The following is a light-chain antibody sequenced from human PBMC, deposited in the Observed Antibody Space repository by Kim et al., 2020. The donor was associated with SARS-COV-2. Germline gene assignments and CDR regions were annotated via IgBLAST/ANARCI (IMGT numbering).Light chain of an antibody. CDR2: DTG. Sequence: PGGTVTLTCHSSTGPVTSGHFPYWIQQKPGQAPTTLIFDTGNRPSWTPARFSGSLLGGKAALTLSAARPEDEADYYCLLSYSDSRVFGGGTQLTVL. J-gene: IGLJ2*01. CDR3: LLSYSDSRV. CDR1: TGPVTSGHF. V-gene: IGLV7-46*01.